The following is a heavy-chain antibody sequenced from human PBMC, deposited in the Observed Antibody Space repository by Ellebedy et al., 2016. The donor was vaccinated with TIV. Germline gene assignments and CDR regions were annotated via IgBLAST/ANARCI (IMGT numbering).Heavy chain of an antibody. J-gene: IGHJ5*02. CDR1: AYNFTNYW. D-gene: IGHD6-25*01. CDR2: IYPGYSDT. V-gene: IGHV5-51*01. Sequence: GESLKISCKGSAYNFTNYWIGWVRQMPGKGLEWMGIIYPGYSDTRYSPSFQGQVTISVDKSITTAYLQWSSLKASDTAMYYCARLRAAAGLGNWFDPWGQGTLVTVSS. CDR3: ARLRAAAGLGNWFDP.